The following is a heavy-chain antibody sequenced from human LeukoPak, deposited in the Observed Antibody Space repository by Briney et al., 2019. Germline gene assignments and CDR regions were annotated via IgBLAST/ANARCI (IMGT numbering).Heavy chain of an antibody. J-gene: IGHJ4*02. V-gene: IGHV3-30-3*01. CDR3: ARRIGAGALDY. Sequence: ERSLRLSCAASGFTSSSYAMHWVRQAPGKGLEWVAIISYDGSITYYADSVKGRFTISRDNSKNTLYLQMNSLSVEDTAVYYCARRIGAGALDYWGQGTLVTVS. CDR1: GFTSSSYA. CDR2: ISYDGSIT. D-gene: IGHD6-13*01.